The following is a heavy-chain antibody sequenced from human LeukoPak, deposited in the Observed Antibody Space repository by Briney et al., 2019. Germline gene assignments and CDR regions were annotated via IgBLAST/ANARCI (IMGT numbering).Heavy chain of an antibody. D-gene: IGHD3-22*01. Sequence: GRSLRLSCAASGFTFDDYAMHWVRQAPGKGLEWVSGISWNSGSIGYADSVKGRFTISRDNAKNSLYLQMNSLRAEDTALYYCAKDYYYDSSGPYDYWGQGTLVTVSS. CDR1: GFTFDDYA. CDR2: ISWNSGSI. CDR3: AKDYYYDSSGPYDY. V-gene: IGHV3-9*01. J-gene: IGHJ4*02.